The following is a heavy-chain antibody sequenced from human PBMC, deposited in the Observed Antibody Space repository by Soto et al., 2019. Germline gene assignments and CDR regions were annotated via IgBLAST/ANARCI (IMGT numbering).Heavy chain of an antibody. CDR1: GDSIISSDFY. Sequence: SETLSLTCTVSGDSIISSDFYWGWGRQPPGKGLEWIGSIFYLGSSYYNPSLKSRVTMSVDTSKNQFSLRLSSVTAADTAIYSCATRITVFGLLIPPFDPWGQRTQVTVSS. J-gene: IGHJ5*02. CDR3: ATRITVFGLLIPPFDP. D-gene: IGHD3-3*01. CDR2: IFYLGSS. V-gene: IGHV4-39*01.